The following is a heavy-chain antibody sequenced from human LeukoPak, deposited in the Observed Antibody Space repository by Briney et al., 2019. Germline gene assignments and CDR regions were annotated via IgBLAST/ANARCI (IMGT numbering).Heavy chain of an antibody. CDR2: INHSGST. V-gene: IGHV4-34*01. CDR3: ARAGDSSGYCDY. D-gene: IGHD3-22*01. J-gene: IGHJ4*02. CDR1: GGSFSGYY. Sequence: SETLSLTCAVYGGSFSGYYWSWIRQPPGKGLEWIGEINHSGSTNYKPSLKSRVTISVDTSKNQFSLKLSSVTAADTAAYYCARAGDSSGYCDYWGQGTLVTVSS.